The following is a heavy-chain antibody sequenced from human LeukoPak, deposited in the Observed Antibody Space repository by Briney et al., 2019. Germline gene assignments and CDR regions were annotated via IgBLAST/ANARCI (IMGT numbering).Heavy chain of an antibody. Sequence: TGGSLRLSCAVSGFTFSSYAMHWVRQAPGKGLEWVAVISYDGSNKYYADSVKDRFTISRDNSKNTLYLQMNSLRAEDTAVYYCATHCSSTSCKGAFDIWGQGTMVTVSS. V-gene: IGHV3-30*04. D-gene: IGHD2-2*01. CDR2: ISYDGSNK. CDR1: GFTFSSYA. CDR3: ATHCSSTSCKGAFDI. J-gene: IGHJ3*02.